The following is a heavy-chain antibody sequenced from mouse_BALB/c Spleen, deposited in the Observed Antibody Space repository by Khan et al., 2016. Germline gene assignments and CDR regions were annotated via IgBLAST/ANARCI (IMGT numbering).Heavy chain of an antibody. CDR3: AIVITTGEIYWYVDV. J-gene: IGHJ1*01. CDR2: IDSGGRT. Sequence: EVELVESGGGLVKPGGSLKLSCAASGFTFSNYAMSWVRQTPEKRLEWVASIDSGGRTYYPDSVQGRFTISRDNARTILYLQMNSLRSEDTAMYYCAIVITTGEIYWYVDVWGAGTTVTVSS. D-gene: IGHD1-1*01. CDR1: GFTFSNYA. V-gene: IGHV5-6-5*01.